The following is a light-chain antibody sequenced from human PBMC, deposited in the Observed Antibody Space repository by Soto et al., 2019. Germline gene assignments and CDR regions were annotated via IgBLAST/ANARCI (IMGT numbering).Light chain of an antibody. CDR2: DVS. J-gene: IGLJ2*01. CDR1: SSDVDSYNY. Sequence: QSVLTQPASVSGSPGQSITISCTGTSSDVDSYNYVSWYQQHPGKAPKLIIYDVSNRPSGVSNRFSGSKSGNTASLTISGLQAADEADYYCISYTSSSTLVVFGGGTKLTVL. CDR3: ISYTSSSTLVV. V-gene: IGLV2-14*01.